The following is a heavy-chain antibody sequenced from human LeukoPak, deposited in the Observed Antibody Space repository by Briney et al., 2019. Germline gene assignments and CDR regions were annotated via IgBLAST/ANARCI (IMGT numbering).Heavy chain of an antibody. Sequence: SETLSLTCAVYGGSFSGYYWSWIRQPPGKGLEWIGEINHSGSTNYNPSLKSRVTISVDTSKNQFSLKLSSVTAADTAVYYCARSSGWGTNWFDPWGQGTLVTVSS. CDR3: ARSSGWGTNWFDP. CDR1: GGSFSGYY. V-gene: IGHV4-34*01. CDR2: INHSGST. D-gene: IGHD6-19*01. J-gene: IGHJ5*02.